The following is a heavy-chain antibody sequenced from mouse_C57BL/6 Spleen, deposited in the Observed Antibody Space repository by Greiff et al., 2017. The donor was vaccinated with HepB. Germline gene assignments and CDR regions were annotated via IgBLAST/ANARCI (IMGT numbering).Heavy chain of an antibody. CDR1: GYTFTSYW. J-gene: IGHJ4*01. CDR2: IDPSDSYT. Sequence: QVQLQQPGAELVKPGASVKLSCKASGYTFTSYWMQWVKQRPGQGLEWIGEIDPSDSYTNYNLKFKGKATLTVDTSSSTAYMQLSSLTSEDSAVYYCARWITTVVAPYYAMDYWGQGTSVTVSS. CDR3: ARWITTVVAPYYAMDY. D-gene: IGHD1-1*01. V-gene: IGHV1-50*01.